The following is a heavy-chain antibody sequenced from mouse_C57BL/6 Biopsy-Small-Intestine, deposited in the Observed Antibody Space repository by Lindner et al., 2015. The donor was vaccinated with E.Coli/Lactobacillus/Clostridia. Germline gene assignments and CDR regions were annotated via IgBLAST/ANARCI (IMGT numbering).Heavy chain of an antibody. D-gene: IGHD2-4*01. V-gene: IGHV1-7*01. CDR1: GYTFTGYW. CDR2: INPSSYYT. Sequence: VQLQESGAELAKPGASVKMSCKASGYTFTGYWIHWVKQRPGQGLEWIGFINPSSYYTEYNQKFKDKATLTADKSSSTAYMQLSSLTSEDTAVYYCGSDDSYAMDYWGQGTSVTVSS. CDR3: GSDDSYAMDY. J-gene: IGHJ4*01.